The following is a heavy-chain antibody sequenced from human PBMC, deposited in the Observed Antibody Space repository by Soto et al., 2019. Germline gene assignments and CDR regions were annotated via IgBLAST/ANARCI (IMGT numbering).Heavy chain of an antibody. Sequence: QVTLKESGPVLVKPTETLTLTCTVSGFSLSNARMGVSWIRQPPGKALEWLAHIFSNDEKSYSTSLKSRLTISKDTSKSQVVLTMTNMDPVDTATYYCARIDDYIWGSYRRNWFDPWGQGTLVTVSS. CDR1: GFSLSNARMG. CDR2: IFSNDEK. CDR3: ARIDDYIWGSYRRNWFDP. D-gene: IGHD3-16*02. J-gene: IGHJ5*02. V-gene: IGHV2-26*01.